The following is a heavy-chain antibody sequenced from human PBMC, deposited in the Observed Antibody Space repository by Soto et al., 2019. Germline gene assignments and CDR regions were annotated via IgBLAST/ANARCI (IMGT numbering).Heavy chain of an antibody. CDR1: GFTFRSYA. V-gene: IGHV3-30-3*01. CDR3: ARDRYSYYDFWSGSLPYYYYGMDV. CDR2: ISYDGSNK. D-gene: IGHD3-3*01. J-gene: IGHJ6*02. Sequence: GGSLRLSCAASGFTFRSYALHWVRQAPGKGLEWVALISYDGSNKYYADSVKGRFTISRDNSKNTLYLQMNSLRAEDTAVYYCARDRYSYYDFWSGSLPYYYYGMDVWGQGTTVTVSS.